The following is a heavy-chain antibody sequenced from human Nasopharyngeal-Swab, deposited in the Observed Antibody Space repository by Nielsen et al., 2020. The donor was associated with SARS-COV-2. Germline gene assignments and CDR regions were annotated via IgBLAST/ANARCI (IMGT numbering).Heavy chain of an antibody. V-gene: IGHV3-23*01. D-gene: IGHD1-26*01. CDR3: AKDRAWGLDY. J-gene: IGHJ4*02. Sequence: GESLKISCAASGFAFSTYAMSWVRQAPGKGLEWVSALSANGGRTYYADSVKGRFTISRDNSKNTLYLQMNTLRAEDTAAYYCAKDRAWGLDYWGQGTLVTVSS. CDR2: LSANGGRT. CDR1: GFAFSTYA.